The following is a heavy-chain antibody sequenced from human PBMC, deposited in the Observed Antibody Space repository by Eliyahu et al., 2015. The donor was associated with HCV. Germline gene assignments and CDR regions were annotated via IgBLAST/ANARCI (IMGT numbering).Heavy chain of an antibody. CDR1: GFTFSTYW. CDR2: MNPDGSDT. V-gene: IGHV3-7*01. CDR3: AREGRTDGMDV. J-gene: IGHJ6*02. Sequence: EVRLVESGGALVQPGGSLRLSCEASGFTFSTYWXHWVRQAPRKGLEWVANMNPDGSDTYYVDSVKGRFTISRDNARHTLYLHVDNLRDEDTAVYYCAREGRTDGMDVWGQGTTVTVSS.